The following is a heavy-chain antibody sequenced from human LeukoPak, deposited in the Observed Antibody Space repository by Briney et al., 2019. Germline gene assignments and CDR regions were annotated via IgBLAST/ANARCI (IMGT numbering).Heavy chain of an antibody. J-gene: IGHJ4*02. CDR3: ARGPPNWGFDF. CDR2: MSPNSGDT. CDR1: GYTFTSYD. D-gene: IGHD7-27*01. V-gene: IGHV1-8*01. Sequence: ASVTVSCKASGYTFTSYDINWVRHATGQGLEWMGWMSPNSGDTGYAQKFQGRVTMTRDTSISTAYMELTSLRSEDTAIYYCARGPPNWGFDFWGQGALVTVSS.